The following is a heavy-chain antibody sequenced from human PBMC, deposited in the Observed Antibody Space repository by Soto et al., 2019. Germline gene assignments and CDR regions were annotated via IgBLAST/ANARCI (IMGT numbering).Heavy chain of an antibody. D-gene: IGHD3-3*01. J-gene: IGHJ4*02. V-gene: IGHV4-34*01. CDR1: GGSLSGYY. CDR2: INRSGST. CDR3: ARRPLNYDLWSGTAKPFDY. Sequence: ETLSLTCAVYGGSLSGYYWSWIRQRPGERLEWLGEINRSGSTIHNPSLKSRVTLSVDTPRNQFSLKLTSMTAADTAVYFCARRPLNYDLWSGTAKPFDYWGQGTLVTVSS.